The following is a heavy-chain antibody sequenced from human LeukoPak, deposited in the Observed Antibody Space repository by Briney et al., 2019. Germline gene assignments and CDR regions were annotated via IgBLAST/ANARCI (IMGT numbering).Heavy chain of an antibody. CDR2: IYSGGST. CDR3: ARDRLWGYSYGPSDY. CDR1: GFTVSSNY. V-gene: IGHV3-66*01. D-gene: IGHD5-18*01. J-gene: IGHJ4*02. Sequence: PGGSLRLSCAASGFTVSSNYMSWVRQAPGKGLEWVSVIYSGGSTYYADSVKGRFTISRDNSKNTLYLQMNSLRAEDTAVYYCARDRLWGYSYGPSDYWGQGTLVTVSS.